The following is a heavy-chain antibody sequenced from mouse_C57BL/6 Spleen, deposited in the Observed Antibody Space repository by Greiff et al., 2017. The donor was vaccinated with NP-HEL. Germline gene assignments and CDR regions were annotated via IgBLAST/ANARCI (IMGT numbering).Heavy chain of an antibody. CDR3: AREDYYGSRGGYFDV. V-gene: IGHV1-39*01. CDR1: GYSFTDYN. J-gene: IGHJ1*03. CDR2: INPNYGTT. Sequence: VQLKESGPELVKPGASVKISCKASGYSFTDYNMNWVKQSNGKSLEWIGVINPNYGTTSYNQKFKGKATLTVDQSSSTAYMQLNSLTSEDSAVYYCAREDYYGSRGGYFDVWGTGTTVTVSS. D-gene: IGHD1-1*01.